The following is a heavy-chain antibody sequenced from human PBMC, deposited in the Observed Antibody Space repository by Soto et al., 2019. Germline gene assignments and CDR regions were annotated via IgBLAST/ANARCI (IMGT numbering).Heavy chain of an antibody. CDR2: ISYDGSNK. Sequence: GGSLRLSCAASGFTFSSYAMHWVRQAPGKGLEWVAVISYDGSNKYYADSVKGRFTISRDNSKNTLYLQMNSLRAEDTAVYYCARDTSSSPDRLYYGMDVWGQGTTVTVSS. V-gene: IGHV3-30-3*01. CDR1: GFTFSSYA. D-gene: IGHD6-6*01. J-gene: IGHJ6*02. CDR3: ARDTSSSPDRLYYGMDV.